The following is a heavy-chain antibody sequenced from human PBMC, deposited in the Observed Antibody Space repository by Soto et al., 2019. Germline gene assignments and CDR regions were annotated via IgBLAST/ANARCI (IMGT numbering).Heavy chain of an antibody. CDR2: MYYTGRT. D-gene: IGHD2-2*01. Sequence: PSETLSLTCTVSGASIVSGGYYWGWVRQHPGKGLEWIGYMYYTGRTYYNPSLESRLTISVDTSKNQFSLKLSSVTAADTAVYYCARVFRRAMHAFDIWGQGTMVTVSS. CDR3: ARVFRRAMHAFDI. CDR1: GASIVSGGYY. J-gene: IGHJ3*02. V-gene: IGHV4-31*03.